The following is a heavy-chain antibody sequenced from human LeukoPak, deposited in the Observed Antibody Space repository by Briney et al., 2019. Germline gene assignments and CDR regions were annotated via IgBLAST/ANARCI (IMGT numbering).Heavy chain of an antibody. D-gene: IGHD2-2*01. V-gene: IGHV3-23*01. CDR3: AKRYCSSTNCYTGHAFDI. CDR1: GVTFSSYA. Sequence: GGSLRLSCAASGVTFSSYAMTWVRQAPGKGLEWVSTISESGDGTYYAGSVTGRFTISRDNSKNTLYLQMNSLRAEDTAVYYCAKRYCSSTNCYTGHAFDIWGQGTMVTVSS. CDR2: ISESGDGT. J-gene: IGHJ3*02.